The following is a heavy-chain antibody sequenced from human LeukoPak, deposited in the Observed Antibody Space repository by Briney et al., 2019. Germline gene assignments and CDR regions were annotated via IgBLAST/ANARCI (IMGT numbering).Heavy chain of an antibody. Sequence: GRSLRLSCAASGFTFNDYAMHWVRQGPGKGLEWVSGISWNGGSIGYADSVKGRFTISRDNAKNSLYLQMNSLRAEDTALYYCARSGGDYLVTMEDYYYYMDVWGKGTTVTVSS. D-gene: IGHD4-17*01. CDR2: ISWNGGSI. J-gene: IGHJ6*03. CDR3: ARSGGDYLVTMEDYYYYMDV. V-gene: IGHV3-9*01. CDR1: GFTFNDYA.